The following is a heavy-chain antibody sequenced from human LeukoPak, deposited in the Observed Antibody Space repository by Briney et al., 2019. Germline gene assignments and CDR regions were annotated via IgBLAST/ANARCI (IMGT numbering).Heavy chain of an antibody. J-gene: IGHJ5*02. Sequence: SVKVSCKTSGGAFTSYAITWVRQAPGQGLEWMGKIIPISGTTNYAQKFQGRVTFTADESTSTAYMELSSLRSEDTALYYCARKLRLGGNWFDPWGQGTLVTVSS. CDR3: ARKLRLGGNWFDP. V-gene: IGHV1-69*13. D-gene: IGHD1-26*01. CDR2: IIPISGTT. CDR1: GGAFTSYA.